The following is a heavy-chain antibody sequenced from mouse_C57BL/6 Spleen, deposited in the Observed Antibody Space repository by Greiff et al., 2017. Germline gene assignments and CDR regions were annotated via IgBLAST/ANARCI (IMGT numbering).Heavy chain of an antibody. CDR2: IYPGSGST. V-gene: IGHV1-55*01. CDR1: GYTFTSYW. CDR3: ARYYYGSSYY. D-gene: IGHD1-1*01. J-gene: IGHJ2*01. Sequence: QVQLQQPGAELVKPGASVKMSCKASGYTFTSYWITWVKQRPGQGLEWIGDIYPGSGSTNYTEKFKSKATLTVDTSSSTAYLQVSSLTSEDSAVYYCARYYYGSSYYWGQGTTLTVSS.